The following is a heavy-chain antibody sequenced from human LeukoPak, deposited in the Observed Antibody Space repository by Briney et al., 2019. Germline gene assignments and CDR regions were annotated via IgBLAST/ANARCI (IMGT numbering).Heavy chain of an antibody. Sequence: GESLKISCKGSGYSFTSYWIGWVRQMPGKGLEWMGIIHPGDSDTRYSPSFQGQVTISADKSISTAYLQWSSLKASDTAMYYCARSENYYYYGMDVWGQGTTVTVSS. J-gene: IGHJ6*02. V-gene: IGHV5-51*01. CDR3: ARSENYYYYGMDV. CDR1: GYSFTSYW. CDR2: IHPGDSDT.